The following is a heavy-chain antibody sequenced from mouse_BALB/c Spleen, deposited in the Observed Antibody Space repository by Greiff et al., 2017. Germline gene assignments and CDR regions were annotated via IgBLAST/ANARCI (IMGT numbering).Heavy chain of an antibody. D-gene: IGHD1-1*01. J-gene: IGHJ3*01. Sequence: VKVVESGPGLVAPSQSLSITCTVSGFSLTGYGVNWVRQPPGKGLEWLGMIWGDGSTDYNSALKSRLSISKDNSKSQVFLKMNSLQTDDTARYYCARDRDYGSSPPFAYWGQGTLVTVSA. CDR2: IWGDGST. CDR1: GFSLTGYG. CDR3: ARDRDYGSSPPFAY. V-gene: IGHV2-6-7*01.